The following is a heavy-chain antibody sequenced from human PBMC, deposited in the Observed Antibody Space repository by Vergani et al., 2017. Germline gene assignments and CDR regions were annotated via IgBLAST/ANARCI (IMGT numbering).Heavy chain of an antibody. J-gene: IGHJ4*02. CDR2: IYYSGST. V-gene: IGHV4-39*07. D-gene: IGHD3-10*01. CDR3: ARVRGYGSGSYYKPRIFDY. Sequence: QLQLQESGPGLVKPSETLSLTCTVSGGSISSSSYYWGWIRQPPGKGLEWIGSIYYSGSTNYNPSLNSRVTISVDTSKNQFSLKLSSVTAGDTAVYYCARVRGYGSGSYYKPRIFDYWGQGTLVTVSS. CDR1: GGSISSSSYY.